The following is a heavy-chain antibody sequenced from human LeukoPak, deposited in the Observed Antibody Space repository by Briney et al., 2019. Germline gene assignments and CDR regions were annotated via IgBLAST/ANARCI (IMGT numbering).Heavy chain of an antibody. V-gene: IGHV4-4*07. J-gene: IGHJ6*03. D-gene: IGHD1-1*01. CDR1: GGSTSSYY. CDR2: IYTSGST. Sequence: TSETLSLTCTVSGGSTSSYYWSWIRQPARKGLEWIGRIYTSGSTNYNPSLKSRVTMSVDTSKNQFSLKLSSVTAPDTAVYYCARAPRRTNYYYYYMDVWGKGTTVTVSS. CDR3: ARAPRRTNYYYYYMDV.